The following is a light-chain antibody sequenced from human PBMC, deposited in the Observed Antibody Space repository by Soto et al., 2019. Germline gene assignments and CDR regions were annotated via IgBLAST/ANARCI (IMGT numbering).Light chain of an antibody. V-gene: IGLV1-51*01. CDR3: GTWDTTLPACV. Sequence: QSVLTQPPSLSAASGQRVTISCSGSASNIGNNSVSWYQQLPVAAPKLLIYDDNNRPSGIPYRFSGSKSGTSATLGITGLQTGDEVDYYCGTWDTTLPACVFGPGTKVT. J-gene: IGLJ1*01. CDR2: DDN. CDR1: ASNIGNNS.